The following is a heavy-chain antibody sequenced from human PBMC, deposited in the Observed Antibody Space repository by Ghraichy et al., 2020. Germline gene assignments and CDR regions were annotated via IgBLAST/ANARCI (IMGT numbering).Heavy chain of an antibody. Sequence: SETLSLTCTVSGGSISNYYWSWIRQPAGKGLEWIGRIYTSGSTNYNPSLESRVTMSLDTSKNQFSLNLSSVTAADTAVYYCARLVRRDRVSMVRGVIPGDAFAIWGQGTMVTVSS. D-gene: IGHD3-10*01. CDR1: GGSISNYY. CDR3: ARLVRRDRVSMVRGVIPGDAFAI. J-gene: IGHJ3*02. V-gene: IGHV4-4*07. CDR2: IYTSGST.